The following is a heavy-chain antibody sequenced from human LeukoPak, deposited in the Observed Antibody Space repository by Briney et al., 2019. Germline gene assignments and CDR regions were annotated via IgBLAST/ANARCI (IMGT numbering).Heavy chain of an antibody. J-gene: IGHJ4*02. CDR2: TSYDGSKR. Sequence: GRSLRLSCVASGFTFSNHGMHLVRQAPGKGLEWVALTSYDGSKRYHADSVKGRFTISRDDSKNTLYLQMNSLTAEDTALYYCARDYSGNYCFDYWGQGTLVTVSS. CDR3: ARDYSGNYCFDY. CDR1: GFTFSNHG. D-gene: IGHD1-26*01. V-gene: IGHV3-30*04.